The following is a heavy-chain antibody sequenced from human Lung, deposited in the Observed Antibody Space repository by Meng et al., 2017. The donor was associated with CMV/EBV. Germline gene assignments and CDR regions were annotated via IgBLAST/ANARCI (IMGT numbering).Heavy chain of an antibody. Sequence: SGAASGFSFSDYAMHWVRQAPGKGLEWVALIAHDGSRTSYADSVMGRFTISRDDSMKMVFLQMNTLRGDDTAVYYCAKGTVTSAGIDHWGQGSLVTVSS. J-gene: IGHJ5*02. V-gene: IGHV3-30*18. CDR3: AKGTVTSAGIDH. D-gene: IGHD4-17*01. CDR2: IAHDGSRT. CDR1: GFSFSDYA.